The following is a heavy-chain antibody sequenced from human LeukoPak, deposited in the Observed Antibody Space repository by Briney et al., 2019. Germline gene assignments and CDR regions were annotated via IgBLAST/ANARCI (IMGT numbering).Heavy chain of an antibody. Sequence: GGSLRLSCAGSGFSFSSYGMHWVRQAPGKGLEWMAFIRSDGSNKYYADSVKGRFTISRDNSKNTLYLEVISLTAEDTAVYYCAKDDAWLRFGEWSQGTLVTVSS. CDR3: AKDDAWLRFGE. V-gene: IGHV3-30*02. CDR2: IRSDGSNK. D-gene: IGHD3-10*01. J-gene: IGHJ4*02. CDR1: GFSFSSYG.